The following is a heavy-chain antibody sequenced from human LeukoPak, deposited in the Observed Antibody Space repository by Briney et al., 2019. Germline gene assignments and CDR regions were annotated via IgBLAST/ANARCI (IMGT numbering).Heavy chain of an antibody. Sequence: MPSETLSLTCTVSGGSISSGSYYWSWIRQPAGKGLEWIGRIYTSGSTNYSPSLKSRVTISVDTSKNQFSLKLSSVTAADTAVYYCARADLWLQFWGQGTLVTVSS. V-gene: IGHV4-61*02. D-gene: IGHD5-24*01. CDR1: GGSISSGSYY. CDR3: ARADLWLQF. J-gene: IGHJ4*02. CDR2: IYTSGST.